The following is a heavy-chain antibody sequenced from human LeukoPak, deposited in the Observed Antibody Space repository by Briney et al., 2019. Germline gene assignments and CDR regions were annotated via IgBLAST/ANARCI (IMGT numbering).Heavy chain of an antibody. CDR1: GFTFSSYS. CDR3: AREIRYSSSSRVFDP. D-gene: IGHD6-6*01. V-gene: IGHV3-48*01. Sequence: PGGSLRLSCAASGFTFSSYSMNWVRQAPGKGLEWVSYISSSSSTIYYADSVKGRFTISRDNAKNSLYLQMNSLRAEDTAVYYCAREIRYSSSSRVFDPWGQGTLVTVSS. J-gene: IGHJ5*02. CDR2: ISSSSSTI.